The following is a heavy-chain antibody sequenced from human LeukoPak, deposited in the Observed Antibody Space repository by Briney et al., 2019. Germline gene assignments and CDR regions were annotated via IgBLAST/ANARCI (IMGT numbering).Heavy chain of an antibody. V-gene: IGHV1-18*01. J-gene: IGHJ6*03. CDR3: ARAYYYDSSGYLPHLYYYYYMDV. CDR2: ISAYNGNT. D-gene: IGHD3-22*01. Sequence: ASVKVSCKASGYTFTSYGISWVRQAPGQGLEWMGWISAYNGNTNYAQKLQGRVIMTTDTSTSTAYMELRSLRSDDTAVYYCARAYYYDSSGYLPHLYYYYYMDVWGKGTTVTISS. CDR1: GYTFTSYG.